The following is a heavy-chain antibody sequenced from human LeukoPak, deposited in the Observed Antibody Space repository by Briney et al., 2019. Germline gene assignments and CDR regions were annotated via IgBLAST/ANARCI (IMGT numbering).Heavy chain of an antibody. D-gene: IGHD6-6*01. Sequence: GGSLRLSCAASGFTFSSYWMSWVRQAPGKGLEWVAVMWFDGSNIYYADSVKGRFTISRDNSKNTLYLQMNSLRAEDTAVYYCARDYSSSWLRFFDYWGQGTLVTVSS. CDR2: MWFDGSNI. J-gene: IGHJ4*02. CDR3: ARDYSSSWLRFFDY. V-gene: IGHV3-33*08. CDR1: GFTFSSYW.